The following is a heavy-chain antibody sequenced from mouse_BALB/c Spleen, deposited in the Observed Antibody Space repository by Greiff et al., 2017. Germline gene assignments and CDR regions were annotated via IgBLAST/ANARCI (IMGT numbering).Heavy chain of an antibody. V-gene: IGHV1-87*01. Sequence: VQVVESGAELARPGASVKLSCKASGYTFTSYWMQWVKQRPGQGLEWIGAIYPGDGDTRYTQKFKGKATLTADKSSSTAYMQLSSLASEDSAVYYCARGDGYFDYWGQGTTLTVSS. CDR3: ARGDGYFDY. CDR2: IYPGDGDT. CDR1: GYTFTSYW. D-gene: IGHD3-3*01. J-gene: IGHJ2*01.